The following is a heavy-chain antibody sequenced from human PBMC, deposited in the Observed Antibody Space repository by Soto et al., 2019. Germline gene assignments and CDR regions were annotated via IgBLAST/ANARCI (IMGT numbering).Heavy chain of an antibody. CDR3: AHAGDYDLLTFDH. J-gene: IGHJ4*02. CDR1: GFSLSTYHMG. V-gene: IGHV2-5*02. Sequence: QITLKESGPTLVRPAQTLTLTCDFSGFSLSTYHMGVAWIRQPPGKALEWLALIYGDDDKRYSPSLKDRLAISKDTSSNQVFLTITNMDPGDTATYFCAHAGDYDLLTFDHWGPGTLVTVSS. D-gene: IGHD4-17*01. CDR2: IYGDDDK.